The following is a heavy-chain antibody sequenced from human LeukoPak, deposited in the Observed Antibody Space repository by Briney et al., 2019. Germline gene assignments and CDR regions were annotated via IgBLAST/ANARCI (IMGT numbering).Heavy chain of an antibody. CDR1: GGSFSGYC. V-gene: IGHV4-34*01. CDR2: INHSGST. D-gene: IGHD1-26*01. Sequence: PSETLSLTCAVYGGSFSGYCWSWIRQPPGKGLEWIGEINHSGSTNYNPSLKSRVTISVDTSKNQFSLKLSSVTAADTAVYYCAREGGSYPVIYFDYWGQGTLVTVSS. CDR3: AREGGSYPVIYFDY. J-gene: IGHJ4*02.